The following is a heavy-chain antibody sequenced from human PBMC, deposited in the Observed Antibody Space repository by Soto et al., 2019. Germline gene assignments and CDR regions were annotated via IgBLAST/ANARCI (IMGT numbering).Heavy chain of an antibody. J-gene: IGHJ4*02. CDR3: ARGRTVRNYADDSSDYFYFFDY. CDR2: VYYTGST. D-gene: IGHD3-22*01. CDR1: GDSISTFY. Sequence: TLSLTCTVSGDSISTFYWGWMRHSPGKELEWIGYVYYTGSTNYNPSLKSRVTISVGRSKNQFSLKLTSANAADTAVYYCARGRTVRNYADDSSDYFYFFDYWGQGTQVTVSS. V-gene: IGHV4-59*01.